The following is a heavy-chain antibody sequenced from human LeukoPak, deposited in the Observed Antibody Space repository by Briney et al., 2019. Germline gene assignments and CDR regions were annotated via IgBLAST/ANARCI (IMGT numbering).Heavy chain of an antibody. J-gene: IGHJ4*02. D-gene: IGHD2-15*01. Sequence: ASVKVSCKASGYTFTSYDINWVRQATGQGLEWMGWMNPNSGNTGYAQRFQGRVTMTRNTSISTTYMELSSLRSEDTAVYYCARGVRGGSWYYFDYWGQGTLVTVSS. CDR2: MNPNSGNT. CDR1: GYTFTSYD. CDR3: ARGVRGGSWYYFDY. V-gene: IGHV1-8*01.